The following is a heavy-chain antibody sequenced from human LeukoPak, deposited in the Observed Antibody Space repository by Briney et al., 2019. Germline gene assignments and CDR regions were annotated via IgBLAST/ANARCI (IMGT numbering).Heavy chain of an antibody. CDR3: ARLYYDSSGQYYFDY. Sequence: SETLSLTCAVSGGSISSGGYSWSWIRQPPGKGLEWIGYIYYSGSINYNPSLKSRVTISVDTSKNQFSLKLSSVTAADAAMYYCARLYYDSSGQYYFDYWGQGTLVTVSS. J-gene: IGHJ4*02. CDR2: IYYSGSI. CDR1: GGSISSGGYS. D-gene: IGHD3-22*01. V-gene: IGHV4-61*08.